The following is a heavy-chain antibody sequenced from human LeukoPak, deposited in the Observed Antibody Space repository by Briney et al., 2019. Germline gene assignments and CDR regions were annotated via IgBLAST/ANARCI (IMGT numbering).Heavy chain of an antibody. CDR2: IYYSGST. CDR1: GGSISSSSYY. V-gene: IGHV4-39*01. CDR3: ATYYDFWSGYYKGAYNWFDP. D-gene: IGHD3-3*01. Sequence: SETLSLTCPVSGGSISSSSYYWGWIRQPPGKGLEWIGSIYYSGSTYYNPSLKSRVTISVDTSKNQFSLKLSSVTAADTAVYYCATYYDFWSGYYKGAYNWFDPWGQGTLVTVSS. J-gene: IGHJ5*02.